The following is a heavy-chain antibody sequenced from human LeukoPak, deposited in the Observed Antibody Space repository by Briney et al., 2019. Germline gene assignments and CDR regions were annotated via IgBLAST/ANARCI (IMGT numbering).Heavy chain of an antibody. V-gene: IGHV1-18*01. CDR2: ISAYNGNT. J-gene: IGHJ4*02. CDR3: ARDVGVGYCSGGSCPMGY. CDR1: GGTFSSYA. Sequence: ASVKVSCKASGGTFSSYAISWVRQAPGQGLEWMGWISAYNGNTNYAQKLQGRVTMTTDTSTSTAYMELRSLRSDDTAVYYCARDVGVGYCSGGSCPMGYWGQGTLVTVSS. D-gene: IGHD2-15*01.